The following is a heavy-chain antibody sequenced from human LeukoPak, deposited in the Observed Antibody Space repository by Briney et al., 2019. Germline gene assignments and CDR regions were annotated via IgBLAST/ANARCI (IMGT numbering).Heavy chain of an antibody. CDR3: VKGNYYYSSAYQFDY. CDR1: GFTFNSFA. J-gene: IGHJ4*02. V-gene: IGHV3-64D*06. Sequence: GSLRLSCSASGFTFNSFAMHWVRQAPGKGLEYVSAISSNGGSTYYADSVKGRFTISRDNSKNTLYLQMSSLRAEDTAVYYCVKGNYYYSSAYQFDYWGQGTLVTVSS. D-gene: IGHD3-22*01. CDR2: ISSNGGST.